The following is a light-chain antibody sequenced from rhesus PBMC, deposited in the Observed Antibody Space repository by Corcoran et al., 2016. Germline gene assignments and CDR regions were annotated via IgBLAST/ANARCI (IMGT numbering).Light chain of an antibody. J-gene: IGKJ2*01. V-gene: IGKV1-21*01. CDR1: QGISSW. CDR2: KAS. CDR3: QQYNSAPYS. Sequence: DIQMTQSPSSLSASVGDRVTSTCRASQGISSWLAWYQQQPGKDPKLLIYKASSLQSGVPSRFSGSGSGTDFTLTISSLQPEDFATYYCQQYNSAPYSFGQGTKVEIK.